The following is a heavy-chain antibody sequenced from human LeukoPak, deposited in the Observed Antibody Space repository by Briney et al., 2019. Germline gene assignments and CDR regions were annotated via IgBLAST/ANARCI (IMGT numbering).Heavy chain of an antibody. Sequence: GGSLRLSCAASGFTFSNYGMHWVRQAPGKGLEWVAFIRDDGSMKYYADSVKGRFTISRDNSNNTLYLQMNSLRAEDTAVYYCAHYSIVVVPATKDYYFDSWGQGTLVTVSS. CDR3: AHYSIVVVPATKDYYFDS. CDR2: IRDDGSMK. J-gene: IGHJ4*02. CDR1: GFTFSNYG. V-gene: IGHV3-30*02. D-gene: IGHD2-2*01.